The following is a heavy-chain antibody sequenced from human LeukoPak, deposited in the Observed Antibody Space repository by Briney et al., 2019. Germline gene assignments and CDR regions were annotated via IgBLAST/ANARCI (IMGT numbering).Heavy chain of an antibody. J-gene: IGHJ4*02. CDR3: ARAAAKTIFGY. CDR2: INHSGST. CDR1: GGSFSGYY. D-gene: IGHD2-2*01. Sequence: SETLSLTCAVYGGSFSGYYWSWIRQPPGKGLEWIGEINHSGSTNYNPSLKSRVTISVDTSKNQFSLKLSSVTAADTAVYYCARAAAKTIFGYWGQGTLVTVSS. V-gene: IGHV4-34*01.